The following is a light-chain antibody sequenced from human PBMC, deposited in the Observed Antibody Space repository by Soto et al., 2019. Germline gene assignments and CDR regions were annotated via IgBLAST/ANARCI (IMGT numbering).Light chain of an antibody. CDR3: LQYNNWPPYS. CDR1: QTVSTN. J-gene: IGKJ2*01. Sequence: EIVMTQSPATLSVFPGERATLSCRASQTVSTNLAWYQQKPGQAPRLLIFGASARAAGVPARFSGRGSGTEFTLPISSLQSEDFAVYYCLQYNNWPPYSFGQGTRLEIK. V-gene: IGKV3-15*01. CDR2: GAS.